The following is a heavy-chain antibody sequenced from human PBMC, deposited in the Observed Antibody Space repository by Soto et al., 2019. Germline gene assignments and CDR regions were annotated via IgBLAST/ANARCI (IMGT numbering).Heavy chain of an antibody. CDR1: GGSVSTGSCD. CDR2: IFFTGSA. J-gene: IGHJ6*02. V-gene: IGHV4-61*01. Sequence: SETLSLTCTVSGGSVSTGSCDWSWIRQPPGKGLEWIGKIFFTGSAHYNPSLRNRVTMSVDTSKDQFSLTLTSVTAADTAVYYCARDGHGMDVWGQGTTVTVSS. CDR3: ARDGHGMDV.